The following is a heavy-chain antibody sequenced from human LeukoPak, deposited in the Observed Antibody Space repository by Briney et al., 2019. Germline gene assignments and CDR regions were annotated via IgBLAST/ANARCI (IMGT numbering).Heavy chain of an antibody. CDR2: ISSSSSYI. Sequence: GGSLRLSCAASGFTFSSYSMNWVRQAPGKGLEWVSSISSSSSYIYYADSVKGRFTISRDNAKNSLYLQMNSLRAEDTALYYCAKGIRGRDGYNWDYWGQGTLVTVSS. CDR3: AKGIRGRDGYNWDY. V-gene: IGHV3-21*04. J-gene: IGHJ4*02. D-gene: IGHD5-24*01. CDR1: GFTFSSYS.